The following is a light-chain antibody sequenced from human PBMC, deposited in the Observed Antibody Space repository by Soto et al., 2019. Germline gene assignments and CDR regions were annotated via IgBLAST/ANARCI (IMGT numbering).Light chain of an antibody. V-gene: IGKV3-20*01. CDR2: GAS. CDR1: QSVSSSS. CDR3: QQYGSSPRT. Sequence: VFTQSACTLSLSPGERATLFCRASQSVSSSSLAWYQQKPGQAPRLLMYGASSRATGIPDRFSGSGSGTDFTLTIRTLEPEDFAVYYCQQYGSSPRTFGQGTKVDIK. J-gene: IGKJ1*01.